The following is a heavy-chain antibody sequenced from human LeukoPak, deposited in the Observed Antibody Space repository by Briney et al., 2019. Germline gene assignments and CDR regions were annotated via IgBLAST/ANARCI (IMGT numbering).Heavy chain of an antibody. CDR2: ISSSSSYI. V-gene: IGHV3-21*01. CDR1: GFTFSSYS. J-gene: IGHJ3*02. CDR3: AGDHVAAAGTDRTDAFDI. Sequence: TGGSLRLSCAASGFTFSSYSMNWVRQAPGKGLEWVSSISSSSSYIYYADSVKGRFTISRDNAKNSLYLQMNSLRAEDTAVYYCAGDHVAAAGTDRTDAFDIWGQGTMVTVSS. D-gene: IGHD6-13*01.